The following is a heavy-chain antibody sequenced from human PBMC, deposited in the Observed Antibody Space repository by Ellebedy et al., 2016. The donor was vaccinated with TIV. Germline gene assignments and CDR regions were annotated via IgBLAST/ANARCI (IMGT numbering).Heavy chain of an antibody. CDR2: ISAYNGNT. D-gene: IGHD1-26*01. CDR1: GYTFTSYG. J-gene: IGHJ6*02. V-gene: IGHV1-18*04. CDR3: ARDGGSPHYGMDV. Sequence: AASVKVSCKASGYTFTSYGISWVRQAPGQGLEWMGWISAYNGNTNYAQKLQGRVTMTTDTSTSTAYMEPRSLRSDDTAVYYCARDGGSPHYGMDVWGQGTTVTVSS.